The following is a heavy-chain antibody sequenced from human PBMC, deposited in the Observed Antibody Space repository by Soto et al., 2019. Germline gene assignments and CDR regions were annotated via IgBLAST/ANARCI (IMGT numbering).Heavy chain of an antibody. CDR2: IYHGGTT. CDR1: VYSISSGSY. J-gene: IGHJ4*01. V-gene: IGHV4-38-2*02. D-gene: IGHD6-19*01. CDR3: ARVHVMVVAGSTFDY. Sequence: LSLTFTVSVYSISSGSYWAWIRQPPGKGPEWIASIYHGGTTFYNPSLKSRITISVDTSNNQFSLKLTSVTAADTAVYYCARVHVMVVAGSTFDYWGHGTLVTV.